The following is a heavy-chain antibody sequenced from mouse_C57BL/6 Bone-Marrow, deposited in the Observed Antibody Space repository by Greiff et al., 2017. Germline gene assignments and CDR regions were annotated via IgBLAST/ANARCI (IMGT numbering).Heavy chain of an antibody. Sequence: EVKLEESGPGLVKPSQSLSLTCSVTGYSITSGYYWNWIRQFPGNKLEWMGYISYDGSNNYNPSLKNRISITRDTSKNQFFLKLNSVTTEDTATYYCARQLRLRGWFAYWGQGTRVTVSA. V-gene: IGHV3-6*01. CDR2: ISYDGSN. J-gene: IGHJ3*01. CDR3: ARQLRLRGWFAY. D-gene: IGHD3-2*02. CDR1: GYSITSGYY.